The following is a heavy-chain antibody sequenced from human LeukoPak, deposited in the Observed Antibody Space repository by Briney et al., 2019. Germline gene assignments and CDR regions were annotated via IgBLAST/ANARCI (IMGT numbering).Heavy chain of an antibody. Sequence: GESLKISCKGSGYIFASYWIAWVRQMRGKGLECMGIIYPGDSDTRYSPSFQGQVTISADKSISTAYLQWSSLKASDTAMYYCARPRDGYNLYFDYWGQGTLVTVSS. J-gene: IGHJ4*02. CDR2: IYPGDSDT. V-gene: IGHV5-51*01. CDR1: GYIFASYW. CDR3: ARPRDGYNLYFDY. D-gene: IGHD5-24*01.